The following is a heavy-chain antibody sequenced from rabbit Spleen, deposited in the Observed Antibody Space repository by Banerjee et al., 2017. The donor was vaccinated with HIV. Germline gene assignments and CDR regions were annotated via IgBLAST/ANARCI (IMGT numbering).Heavy chain of an antibody. J-gene: IGHJ4*01. Sequence: QQLVESGGGLVKPGASLTLTCKASGFSFSSGYDMCWVRQAPGKGLEWIGCIDVTKSVVTYYETWAKGRFTISKVSSTTVTLQMTSLTAADTATYFCARDSAGREDFNLWGPGTLVTV. CDR2: IDVTKSVVT. CDR3: ARDSAGREDFNL. D-gene: IGHD4-2*01. CDR1: GFSFSSGYD. V-gene: IGHV1S40*01.